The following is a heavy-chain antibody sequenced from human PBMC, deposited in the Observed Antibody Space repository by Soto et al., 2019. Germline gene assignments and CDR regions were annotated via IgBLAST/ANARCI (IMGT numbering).Heavy chain of an antibody. CDR1: GYTVSELS. D-gene: IGHD1-26*01. Sequence: ASVKVSCKVSGYTVSELSMHWVRQAPGKGFEWMGGYDVEAGETIYAQKFQGRVTITRDTSASTAYMELSSLRSEDTAVYYCARDPSIVGADGEEYYYYYGMDVWGQGTTVTVSS. J-gene: IGHJ6*02. V-gene: IGHV1-24*01. CDR3: ARDPSIVGADGEEYYYYYGMDV. CDR2: YDVEAGET.